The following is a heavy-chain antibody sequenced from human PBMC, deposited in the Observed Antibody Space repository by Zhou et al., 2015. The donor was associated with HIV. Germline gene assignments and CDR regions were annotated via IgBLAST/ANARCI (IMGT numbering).Heavy chain of an antibody. D-gene: IGHD4-17*01. J-gene: IGHJ4*02. CDR1: GGTFSSYT. CDR3: ARLPGPVPGDY. V-gene: IGHV1-69*02. CDR2: IIPILGIA. Sequence: QVQLVQSGAEVKKPGSSVKVSCKASGGTFSSYTISWVRQAPGQGLEWMGRIIPILGIANYAQKFQGRVTITADKSTSTAYMELSSLRSEDTAVYYCARLPGPVPGDYWGRGNPSVTVSS.